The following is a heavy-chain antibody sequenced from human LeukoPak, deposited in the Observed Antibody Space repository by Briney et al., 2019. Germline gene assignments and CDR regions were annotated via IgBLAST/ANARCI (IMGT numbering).Heavy chain of an antibody. Sequence: GGSLRLSCAASGFTFCSYSMNWVRQAPGKGLEWVSYISSSSSTIYYADSVKGRFPISRDNAKNSLYLQMNSLRDEDTAVYYCAGVGEGGGYDYNWFDPWGQGTRVTVSS. CDR1: GFTFCSYS. V-gene: IGHV3-48*02. CDR2: ISSSSSTI. J-gene: IGHJ5*02. CDR3: AGVGEGGGYDYNWFDP. D-gene: IGHD5-12*01.